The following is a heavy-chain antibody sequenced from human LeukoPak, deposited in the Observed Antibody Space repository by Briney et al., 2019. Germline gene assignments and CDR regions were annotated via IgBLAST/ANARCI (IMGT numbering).Heavy chain of an antibody. J-gene: IGHJ4*02. CDR1: GGSIIGNF. CDR2: IYNTVDT. V-gene: IGHV4-59*01. CDR3: ARRRYYDSSGYNPTYYFDY. Sequence: SETLSLTCTVSGGSIIGNFWTWIRQPPGKRLEWIGYIYNTVDTNYTPSLKSRVTISVDMSKNQFSLRLTSVTAADTAVYYCARRRYYDSSGYNPTYYFDYWGQGILVTVSS. D-gene: IGHD3-22*01.